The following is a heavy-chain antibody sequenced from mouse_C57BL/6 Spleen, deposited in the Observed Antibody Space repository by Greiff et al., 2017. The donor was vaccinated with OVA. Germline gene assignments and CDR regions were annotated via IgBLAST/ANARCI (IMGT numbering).Heavy chain of an antibody. D-gene: IGHD2-5*01. CDR2: IDPEDGAT. CDR3: ARFPAYYSNYWYFDV. V-gene: IGHV14-2*01. CDR1: GFNIKDYY. J-gene: IGHJ1*03. Sequence: SGAELVKPGASVKLSCTASGFNIKDYYMHWVTQRTEQGLEWIGRIDPEDGATKYAPKFQGTATITADTSSNTAYLQLSSLTSEDTAVYYCARFPAYYSNYWYFDVWGTGTTVTVSA.